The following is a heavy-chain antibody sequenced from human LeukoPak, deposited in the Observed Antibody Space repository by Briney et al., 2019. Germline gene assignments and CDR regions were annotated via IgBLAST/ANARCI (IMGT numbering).Heavy chain of an antibody. Sequence: ASVKVSCKASGYTFTSYGISWVRQAPGQGLEWMGWISAYNGNTSYAQKLQGRVTMTTDTSTSTAYMELRSLRSDDTAVYYCARVTEWELRSPRHQPAAFDIWGQGTMVTVSS. J-gene: IGHJ3*02. V-gene: IGHV1-18*01. D-gene: IGHD1-26*01. CDR2: ISAYNGNT. CDR1: GYTFTSYG. CDR3: ARVTEWELRSPRHQPAAFDI.